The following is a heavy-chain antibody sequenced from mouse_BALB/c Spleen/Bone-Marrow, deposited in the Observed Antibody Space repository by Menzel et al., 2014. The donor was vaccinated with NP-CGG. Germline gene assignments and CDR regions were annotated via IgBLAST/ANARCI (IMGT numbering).Heavy chain of an antibody. CDR2: IWSGGST. D-gene: IGHD2-4*01. CDR1: GFSLTSYG. J-gene: IGHJ3*01. V-gene: IGHV2-2*02. CDR3: ARGLYYDYEFAY. Sequence: VQLVESGPGLVQPSQSLSITCTVSGFSLTSYGVHWVRQSPGKGPEWLGVIWSGGSTDYNAAFISRLSISKDNSKSQVFFKMNSLQANDTAIYYCARGLYYDYEFAYWGQGTLVTVSA.